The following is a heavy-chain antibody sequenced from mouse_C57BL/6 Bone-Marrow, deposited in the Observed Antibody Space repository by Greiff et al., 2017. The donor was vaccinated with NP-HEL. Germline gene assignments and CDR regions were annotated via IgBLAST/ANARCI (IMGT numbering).Heavy chain of an antibody. V-gene: IGHV10-1*01. CDR3: VRHNGYYDWCFDV. CDR1: GFSFNTYA. CDR2: IRSKSNNYAT. D-gene: IGHD2-3*01. Sequence: EVMLVESGGGLVQPKGSLKLSCAASGFSFNTYAMNWVRQAPGVGLEWVARIRSKSNNYATYYADSVKDRYTISRDDSESMLYLQMNNLKTEDTAMYDCVRHNGYYDWCFDVWGTGTTVTVSS. J-gene: IGHJ1*03.